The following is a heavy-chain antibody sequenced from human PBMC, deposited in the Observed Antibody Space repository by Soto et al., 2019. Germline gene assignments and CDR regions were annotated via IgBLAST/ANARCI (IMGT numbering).Heavy chain of an antibody. CDR2: INPNSGDT. Sequence: ASVKVSCKASGYIFTGYYINWVRQAPGQGLEWMGWINPNSGDTSYLQKFQGRVSMTTDTSINTAYMELSRVTSDDTAVYYCARPFCSTNSCHNWFDSRGQGTLVTVSS. V-gene: IGHV1-2*02. CDR3: ARPFCSTNSCHNWFDS. CDR1: GYIFTGYY. J-gene: IGHJ5*01. D-gene: IGHD2-2*01.